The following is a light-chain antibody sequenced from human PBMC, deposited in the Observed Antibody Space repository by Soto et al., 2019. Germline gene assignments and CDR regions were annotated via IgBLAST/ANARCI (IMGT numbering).Light chain of an antibody. J-gene: IGLJ2*01. V-gene: IGLV4-69*02. CDR1: SGHSNYA. Sequence: QSVLTQSPSDSASLGASVTLTCTLSSGHSNYAIAWHQQQPEKGPRYLMKVNSDGSHTKGDGIPDRFSGSSSGAERYLTISSLQSEDEADYYCQTWGTGIRVVFGGGTQLTVL. CDR2: VNSDGSH. CDR3: QTWGTGIRVV.